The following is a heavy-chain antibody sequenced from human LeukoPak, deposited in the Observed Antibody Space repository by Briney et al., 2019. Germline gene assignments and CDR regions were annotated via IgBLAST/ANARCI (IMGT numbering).Heavy chain of an antibody. D-gene: IGHD3-16*01. V-gene: IGHV3-53*01. CDR3: ARVPSWDYYYYMDV. Sequence: AGGSLRLSCAASGFTVSSNYMSWVRHAPGKGLEWVSVIYSGGSTSYADSVKGRFTISRDNSKNTLSLQMNSLRAEDTAVYYCARVPSWDYYYYMDVWGKGTPVTVSS. CDR2: IYSGGST. J-gene: IGHJ6*03. CDR1: GFTVSSNY.